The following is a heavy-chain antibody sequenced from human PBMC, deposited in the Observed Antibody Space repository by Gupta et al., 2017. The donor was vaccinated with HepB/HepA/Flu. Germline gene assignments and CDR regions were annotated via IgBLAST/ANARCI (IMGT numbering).Heavy chain of an antibody. V-gene: IGHV3-7*01. CDR2: IKKDGSEK. J-gene: IGHJ3*02. D-gene: IGHD2/OR15-2a*01. CDR3: ARGSGSTTRALDI. CDR1: GFTFSSHW. Sequence: VQLLESRGGLVQPGGSLLLPCSASGFTFSSHWVNWVRQAPGKGLEWVANIKKDGSEKKYVDAVKGRFIISRDNAKDSMYLQMNSLRAEDTAVYYCARGSGSTTRALDIWGQGTMVTVSS.